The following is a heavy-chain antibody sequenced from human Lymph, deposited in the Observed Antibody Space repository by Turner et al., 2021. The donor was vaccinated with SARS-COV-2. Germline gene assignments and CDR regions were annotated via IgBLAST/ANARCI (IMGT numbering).Heavy chain of an antibody. V-gene: IGHV1-24*01. CDR2: CDPEDGET. CDR1: GYTLTELS. Sequence: QVQLVQSGAEVKKPGASVKVSCKVSGYTLTELSIHWVRQAPGKGLEWMGGCDPEDGETIYAQKFQGRVTMTEDTSTDTAYMELSSLRSEDMAVYYCATLKSNWKILTGRYYFDFWGQGTLVTVSS. J-gene: IGHJ4*02. D-gene: IGHD1-1*01. CDR3: ATLKSNWKILTGRYYFDF.